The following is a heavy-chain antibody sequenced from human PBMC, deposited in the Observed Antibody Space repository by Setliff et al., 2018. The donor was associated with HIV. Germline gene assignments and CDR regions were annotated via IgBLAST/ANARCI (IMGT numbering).Heavy chain of an antibody. V-gene: IGHV3-21*06. J-gene: IGHJ6*02. Sequence: GESLRLSCAASGFTFSSYSMNWVRQAPGKGLEWVASISSSGAHIYYADSLKGRFTISRDNGKNSLFLQMNSLRAEDTAVYYCARGGRLQYFDWPSYAMDVWGQGTTVTVSS. CDR3: ARGGRLQYFDWPSYAMDV. CDR2: ISSSGAHI. CDR1: GFTFSSYS. D-gene: IGHD3-9*01.